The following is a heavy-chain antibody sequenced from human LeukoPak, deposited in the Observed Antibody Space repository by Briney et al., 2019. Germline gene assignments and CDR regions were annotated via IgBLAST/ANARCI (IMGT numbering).Heavy chain of an antibody. CDR1: GFTFNNYV. J-gene: IGHJ5*02. D-gene: IGHD3-9*01. V-gene: IGHV3-23*01. CDR2: ISASAAMT. CDR3: AKGRRYNILTGHFVSEVHP. Sequence: GGSLRLSCAASGFTFNNYVMTWVRQAPGKGLEWVSSISASAAMTYYADSVKGRFTISRENSKNTLYLQMNSLRAEDTAVYYCAKGRRYNILTGHFVSEVHPWGQGTLVTVSS.